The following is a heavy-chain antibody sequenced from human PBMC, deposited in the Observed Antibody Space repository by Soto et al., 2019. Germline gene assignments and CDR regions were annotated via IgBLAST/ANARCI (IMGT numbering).Heavy chain of an antibody. V-gene: IGHV1-46*01. CDR2: INPSGGST. CDR1: GYTFTSYY. Sequence: ASVKVSCKASGYTFTSYYMHWVRQAPGQGLEWIGIINPSGGSTSYAQKFQGRVTMSRDTSTSTVYMELSSLRSEDTAVYYCARVRDFWSGSYGMDVWGQGTTVTVSS. CDR3: ARVRDFWSGSYGMDV. J-gene: IGHJ6*02. D-gene: IGHD3-3*01.